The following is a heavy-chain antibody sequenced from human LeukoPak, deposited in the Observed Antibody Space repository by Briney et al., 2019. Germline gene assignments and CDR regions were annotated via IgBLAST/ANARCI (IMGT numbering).Heavy chain of an antibody. V-gene: IGHV6-1*01. Sequence: SQTLSLTCAISGDSVSSNSAAWNWIRQSPSRGLEWLGRTYYRSKWYNDYAVSVKSRITINPDTSKNQFSLQLNSVTPEDTAVYFCARHFGRAQRVRGVYWFDPWGQGTLVTVSS. CDR2: TYYRSKWYN. CDR3: ARHFGRAQRVRGVYWFDP. J-gene: IGHJ5*02. D-gene: IGHD3-10*01. CDR1: GDSVSSNSAA.